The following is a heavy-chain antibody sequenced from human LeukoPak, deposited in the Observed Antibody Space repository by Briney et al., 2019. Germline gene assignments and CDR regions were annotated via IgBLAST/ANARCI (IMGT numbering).Heavy chain of an antibody. CDR3: ARDRGMVGAEYYFDY. D-gene: IGHD1-26*01. CDR2: ISYDGSNK. V-gene: IGHV3-30-3*01. CDR1: GFTFSSYA. J-gene: IGHJ4*02. Sequence: GGSLRLSCAASGFTFSSYAMHWVRQAPGKGLEWVAVISYDGSNKYYADSVKGRFTISRDNSKNTLYLQMNSLRAEDTAVYYCARDRGMVGAEYYFDYWGQGTLVTVSS.